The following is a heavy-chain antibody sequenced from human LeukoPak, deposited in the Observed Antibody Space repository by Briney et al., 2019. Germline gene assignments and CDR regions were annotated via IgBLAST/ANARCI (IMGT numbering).Heavy chain of an antibody. CDR2: INPSGGST. V-gene: IGHV1-46*01. CDR3: ARDHGSAYYRAPRH. Sequence: EWMETINPSGGSTTYAQKFQGRVTMTRDTSTSTVYMELSSLRSEDTAVYYCARDHGSAYYRAPRHWGQGTLVTVSS. J-gene: IGHJ4*02. D-gene: IGHD3-10*01.